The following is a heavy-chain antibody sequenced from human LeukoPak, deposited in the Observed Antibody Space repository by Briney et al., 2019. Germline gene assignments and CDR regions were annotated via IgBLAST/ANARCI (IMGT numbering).Heavy chain of an antibody. Sequence: GASVKGSCKASGYTFTLYYMHWVRQARGQGHEWMGRSNPNSGGTNYAQKSPGRVTMTRDTSISTAYKELSRLRSDDTAVYYCARDLRYSSSWQSPEDWGQGTLVTVSS. CDR1: GYTFTLYY. D-gene: IGHD6-13*01. V-gene: IGHV1-2*06. CDR2: SNPNSGGT. J-gene: IGHJ4*02. CDR3: ARDLRYSSSWQSPED.